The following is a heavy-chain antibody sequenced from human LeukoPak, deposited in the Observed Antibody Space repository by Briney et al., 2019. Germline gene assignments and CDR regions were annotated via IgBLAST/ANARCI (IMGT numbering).Heavy chain of an antibody. D-gene: IGHD2-21*01. J-gene: IGHJ4*02. V-gene: IGHV3-48*01. CDR3: ARVGTEFHIDY. CDR2: ISSSSSTI. Sequence: PGGSLRLSCAASGFTFSSYSMNWVRQAPGKGLEWVSYISSSSSTIYYADSVKGRFTISRDNAKNSLYLQMNSLRAEDTAVYYCARVGTEFHIDYWGQGTPVTVSS. CDR1: GFTFSSYS.